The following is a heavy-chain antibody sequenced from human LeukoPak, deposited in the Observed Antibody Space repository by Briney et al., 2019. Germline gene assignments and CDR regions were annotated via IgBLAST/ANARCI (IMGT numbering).Heavy chain of an antibody. Sequence: PGGSLRLSCAASGFTFSSYAMTWVRQAPGKGLGWVSTISGSGASTYYADSVKGRFTISRDSSKNTLYLQMNSLRAEDTAVYYCAKGPLRSKNNWFDPWGQGTLVTVSS. CDR2: ISGSGAST. CDR3: AKGPLRSKNNWFDP. D-gene: IGHD4-17*01. J-gene: IGHJ5*02. V-gene: IGHV3-23*01. CDR1: GFTFSSYA.